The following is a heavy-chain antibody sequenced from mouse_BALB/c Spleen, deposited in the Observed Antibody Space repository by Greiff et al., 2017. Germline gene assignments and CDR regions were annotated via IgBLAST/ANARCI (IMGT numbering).Heavy chain of an antibody. D-gene: IGHD1-1*01. CDR1: GFTFSSYG. CDR3: ARDAYYYGSSYGYAMDY. CDR2: INSNGGST. Sequence: EVQLVESGGGLVQPGGSLKLSCAASGFTFSSYGMSWVRQTPDKRLELVATINSNGGSTYYPDSVKGRFTISRDNAKSTLYLQMSSLKSEDTAMYDCARDAYYYGSSYGYAMDYWGQGTSVTVSS. V-gene: IGHV5-6-3*01. J-gene: IGHJ4*01.